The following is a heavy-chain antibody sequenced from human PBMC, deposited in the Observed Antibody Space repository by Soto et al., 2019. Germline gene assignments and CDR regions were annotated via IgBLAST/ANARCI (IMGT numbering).Heavy chain of an antibody. D-gene: IGHD6-13*01. V-gene: IGHV4-31*03. CDR3: ARTLYSSSWYWRPDYYYYGMDV. CDR1: GGSISSGSYY. J-gene: IGHJ6*02. CDR2: IYYSGST. Sequence: PSETLSLTCTVSGGSISSGSYYWSWIRQHPGKGLEWIGYIYYSGSTYYNPSLKSRVTISVDTSKNQFSLKLSSVTAADTAVYYCARTLYSSSWYWRPDYYYYGMDVWGQGTTVTVSS.